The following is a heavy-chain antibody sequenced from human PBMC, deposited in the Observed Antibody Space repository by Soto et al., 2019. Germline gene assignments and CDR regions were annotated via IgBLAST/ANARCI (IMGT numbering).Heavy chain of an antibody. CDR2: INHSGST. V-gene: IGHV4-34*01. Sequence: QVQLQQWGAGLLKPSETLSLTCAVYGGSFSGYYWSWIRQPPGKGLEWIREINHSGSTNYNPSLKSRVTISVDTSKNQFSLKLSSVTAADTAAYYCARFPLGYCSSTSCYRPPYYYGMDVWGQGTTVTVSS. CDR1: GGSFSGYY. J-gene: IGHJ6*02. CDR3: ARFPLGYCSSTSCYRPPYYYGMDV. D-gene: IGHD2-2*02.